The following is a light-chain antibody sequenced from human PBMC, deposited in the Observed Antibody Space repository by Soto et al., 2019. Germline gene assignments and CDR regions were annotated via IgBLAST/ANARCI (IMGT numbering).Light chain of an antibody. J-gene: IGKJ1*01. CDR1: QSISSW. CDR3: QQYNSYSQT. CDR2: DAS. V-gene: IGKV1-5*01. Sequence: DIQMTQSPSNLSASVGDRVTITCRASQSISSWLAWYQQKPGKAPKLLIYDASSLESGVPSRFSGSGSGTEFTLTISSRQPDDVATYYCQQYNSYSQTFGQGTKVEIK.